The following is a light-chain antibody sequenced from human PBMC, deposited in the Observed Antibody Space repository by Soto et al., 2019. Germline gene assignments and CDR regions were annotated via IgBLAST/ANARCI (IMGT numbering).Light chain of an antibody. J-gene: IGKJ1*01. CDR3: HQYASSPWT. CDR2: DAS. V-gene: IGKV3-20*01. CDR1: QSVSSTY. Sequence: EIELTQSPGTLSLSVGERATLSCRASQSVSSTYLAWYQQKPGPAPRLLFYDASTRAAGIPDRFSGSGSGTDFTLTISRLEAEDFAVYYCHQYASSPWTFGQGAKVEIK.